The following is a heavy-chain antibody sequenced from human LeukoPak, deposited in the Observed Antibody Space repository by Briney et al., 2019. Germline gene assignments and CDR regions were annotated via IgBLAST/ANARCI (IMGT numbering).Heavy chain of an antibody. V-gene: IGHV3-66*01. D-gene: IGHD2-21*02. J-gene: IGHJ6*02. CDR1: GFTVSSNY. CDR2: IYSGGST. CDR3: ARGLVAYCGGDCPRYYYYYYGMDV. Sequence: GGSLRLSCAASGFTVSSNYMSWVRQAPGKGLEWVSVIYSGGSTYYADSVKGRFTISRDNSKNTLYLQMNSLRAEDTAVYYCARGLVAYCGGDCPRYYYYYYGMDVWGQGTTVTVSS.